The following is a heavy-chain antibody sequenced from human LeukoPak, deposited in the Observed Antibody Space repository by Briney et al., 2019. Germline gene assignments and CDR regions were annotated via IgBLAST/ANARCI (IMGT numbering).Heavy chain of an antibody. D-gene: IGHD2-2*01. J-gene: IGHJ6*03. CDR3: AREGIVVVPAANQEEYYYYYYMDV. CDR1: GFTFSSYW. V-gene: IGHV3-21*01. CDR2: ISSSSSYI. Sequence: GGPLRLSCAASGFTFSSYWMSWVRQAPGKGLEWVSSISSSSSYIYYADSVKGRFTISRDNAKNSLYLQMNSPRAEDTAVYYCAREGIVVVPAANQEEYYYYYYMDVWGKGTTVTVSS.